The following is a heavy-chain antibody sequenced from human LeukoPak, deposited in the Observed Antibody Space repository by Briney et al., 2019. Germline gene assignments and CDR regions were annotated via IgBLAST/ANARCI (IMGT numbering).Heavy chain of an antibody. CDR3: AGAPTITSRRDGYFDY. V-gene: IGHV1-18*01. Sequence: ASVKVSCKASGYTFTNYGIIWVRQAPGQGLEWMGWISPYNGNTNYAQILQGRVTLTTDTSTSTAYMELRNLISDDTAVYYCAGAPTITSRRDGYFDYWGQGTLVTVSS. CDR1: GYTFTNYG. CDR2: ISPYNGNT. J-gene: IGHJ4*02. D-gene: IGHD4-11*01.